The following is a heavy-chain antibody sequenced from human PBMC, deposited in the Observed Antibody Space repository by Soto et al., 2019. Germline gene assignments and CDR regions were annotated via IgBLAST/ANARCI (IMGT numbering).Heavy chain of an antibody. CDR2: TSIYNGHT. CDR3: ARWDDYGASDQYHFEQ. J-gene: IGHJ4*02. V-gene: IGHV1-18*01. D-gene: IGHD4-17*01. Sequence: ASVKISCKASGYTFTASGISWVRQAPGQGLEWMGWTSIYNGHTEYSPKFLGRVVMTTDTSGDTAYLELKSLRPDDAALYYCARWDDYGASDQYHFEQWGQGTLVTVSS. CDR1: GYTFTASG.